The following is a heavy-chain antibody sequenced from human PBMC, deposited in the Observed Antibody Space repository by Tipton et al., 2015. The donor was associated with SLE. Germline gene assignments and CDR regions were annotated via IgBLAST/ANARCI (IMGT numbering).Heavy chain of an antibody. CDR1: GYSFISYG. V-gene: IGHV1-18*04. CDR3: ARDFWSGYYYYYYYGMDV. D-gene: IGHD3-3*01. Sequence: QLVQSGVEVNKPGASVKVSCKTFGYSFISYGMSWVRQAPGQGLEWMGWISGYNGDTKHAQNFQGRVTMTTDTSTSTVYMELRSLRSGDTAVYYCARDFWSGYYYYYYYGMDVWGQGTTVTVSS. J-gene: IGHJ6*02. CDR2: ISGYNGDT.